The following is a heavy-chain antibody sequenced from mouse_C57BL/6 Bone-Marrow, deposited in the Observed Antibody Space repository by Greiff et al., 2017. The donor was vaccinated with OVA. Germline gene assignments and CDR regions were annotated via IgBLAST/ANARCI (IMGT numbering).Heavy chain of an antibody. CDR3: ARPPYSGSSWFAY. CDR1: GYTFTSYW. Sequence: QVQLKQPGAELVKPGASVKMSCKASGYTFTSYWITWVKQRPGQGLEWIGDIYPGSGSTNYNEKFKSKATLTVDTSSSTAYMQLSSLTSEDSAVYYCARPPYSGSSWFAYWGQGTLVTVSA. D-gene: IGHD1-1*01. V-gene: IGHV1-55*01. CDR2: IYPGSGST. J-gene: IGHJ3*01.